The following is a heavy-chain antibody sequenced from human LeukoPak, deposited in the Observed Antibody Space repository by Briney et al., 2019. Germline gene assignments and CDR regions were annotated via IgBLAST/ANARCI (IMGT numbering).Heavy chain of an antibody. CDR3: ATDGLGYYGLGSSLDY. Sequence: PSETLSLTCTASGGSISSGSYYWNWIRQPAVKGLEGIGRIYTSGSTNYNPSLKSRVTISVDTSKNQFSLKLSSVTAADTAVYYCATDGLGYYGLGSSLDYWGQGTLVTVSS. J-gene: IGHJ4*02. V-gene: IGHV4-61*02. D-gene: IGHD3-10*01. CDR2: IYTSGST. CDR1: GGSISSGSYY.